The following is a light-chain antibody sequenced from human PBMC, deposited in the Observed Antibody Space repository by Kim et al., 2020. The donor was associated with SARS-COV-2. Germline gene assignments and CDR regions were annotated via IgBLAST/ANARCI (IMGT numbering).Light chain of an antibody. J-gene: IGKJ5*01. CDR1: QSVSSY. V-gene: IGKV3-11*01. Sequence: LSPGERAPLSCRASQSVSSYLAWYQQKPGQAPRLLISDASNRATGIPARFSGSGSATDFTLTISTLEAEDFAVYYCQQYDKWPPTFGPGTRLEIK. CDR2: DAS. CDR3: QQYDKWPPT.